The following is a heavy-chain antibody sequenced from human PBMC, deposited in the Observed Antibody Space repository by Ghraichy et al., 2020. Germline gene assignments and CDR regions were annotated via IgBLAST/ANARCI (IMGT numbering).Heavy chain of an antibody. CDR1: GFTVSSNY. D-gene: IGHD3-10*01. Sequence: GGSLRLSCAASGFTVSSNYMSWVRQAPGKGLEWVSVIYSGGSTYYADSVKGRFTISRDNSKNTLYLQMNSLRAEDTAVYYCATLRVWYYGSGSSDYWGQGTLVTVSS. CDR3: ATLRVWYYGSGSSDY. CDR2: IYSGGST. V-gene: IGHV3-66*01. J-gene: IGHJ4*02.